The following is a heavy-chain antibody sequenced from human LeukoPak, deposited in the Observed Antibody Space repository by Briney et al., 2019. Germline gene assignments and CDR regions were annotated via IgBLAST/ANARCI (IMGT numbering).Heavy chain of an antibody. CDR1: GFTFSSYS. Sequence: GGSLRLSCAASGFTFSSYSMNWVRQAPGKGLEWVSSISSSSSYIYYADSVKGRFTISRDNAKNSLYLQMSSLRAEDTAVYYCARGYCSSTSCPNGMDVWGQGTTVTVSS. D-gene: IGHD2-2*01. J-gene: IGHJ6*02. CDR3: ARGYCSSTSCPNGMDV. V-gene: IGHV3-21*01. CDR2: ISSSSSYI.